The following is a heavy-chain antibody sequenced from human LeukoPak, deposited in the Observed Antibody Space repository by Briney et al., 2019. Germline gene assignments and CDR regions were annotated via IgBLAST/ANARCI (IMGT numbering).Heavy chain of an antibody. CDR1: GYTFTDYN. J-gene: IGHJ6*03. V-gene: IGHV1-3*03. CDR3: ARGRGTPNTNRDFYFYYYMDV. CDR2: INVVNGNT. Sequence: ASVRISCKSSGYTFTDYNIHWVRQAPGQTFEWMGWINVVNGNTKYPQALQDRVTITRDTSATTIYMELRSLRSEDMATYYCARGRGTPNTNRDFYFYYYMDVWGRGTAVTVSS. D-gene: IGHD1/OR15-1a*01.